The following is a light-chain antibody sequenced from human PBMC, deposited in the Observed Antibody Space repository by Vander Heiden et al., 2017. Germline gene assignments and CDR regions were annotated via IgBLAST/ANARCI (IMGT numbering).Light chain of an antibody. CDR1: SSDVGGYNY. Sequence: QSALTQPASVSGSPGQSITISCTGTSSDVGGYNYVSWYQQHPGKAPKLMNYEVSNRPSGVSNRFSGSKSGNTASLTISGLQAEDEADYYCSSYTSSISYVFGTGTKVTVL. J-gene: IGLJ1*01. V-gene: IGLV2-14*01. CDR2: EVS. CDR3: SSYTSSISYV.